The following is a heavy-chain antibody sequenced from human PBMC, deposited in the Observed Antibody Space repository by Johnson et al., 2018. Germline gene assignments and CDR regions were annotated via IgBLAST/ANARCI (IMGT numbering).Heavy chain of an antibody. J-gene: IGHJ1*01. CDR1: GFTFSSYS. CDR3: AGDLGVAAAGWATTPFQH. D-gene: IGHD6-13*01. CDR2: ISSSSSYI. Sequence: VQLVQSGGGLVKPGGSLRLSCAASGFTFSSYSMNWVRQAPGKGLEWVSSISSSSSYIYYADSVKGRFPISRDNAKNSLYLQMNSLSAGDTAVDYCAGDLGVAAAGWATTPFQHLGQGTLVTVSS. V-gene: IGHV3-21*01.